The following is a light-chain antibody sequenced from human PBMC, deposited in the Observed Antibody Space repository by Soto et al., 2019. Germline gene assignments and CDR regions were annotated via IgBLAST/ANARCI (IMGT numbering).Light chain of an antibody. CDR3: QQRSNWPPWT. CDR1: QSVSSY. Sequence: EIVLTQSPATLSLSPGERATLSCRASQSVSSYLAWYQQKPGQAPRLLIYDASNRATGIPARFSGSGSGTDFPLTISSLEPEDFADYYCQQRSNWPPWTFGQGTKVEIK. V-gene: IGKV3-11*01. CDR2: DAS. J-gene: IGKJ1*01.